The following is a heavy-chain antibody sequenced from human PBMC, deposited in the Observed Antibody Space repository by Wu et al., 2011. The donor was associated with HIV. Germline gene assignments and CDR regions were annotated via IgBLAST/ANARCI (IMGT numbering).Heavy chain of an antibody. Sequence: QVQLVQSGARVKKPGASVKVSCKVFGSSLSEFTMHWVRQAPGKGLEWMRGNNPEQGETFYVQKFQGRLTLTDDSSTDTAYMTLSGLTSEDTAVYYCATPNRVNIGGQLYYYYGLDIWGQGTTVIVSS. CDR2: NNPEQGET. CDR3: ATPNRVNIGGQLYYYYGLDI. V-gene: IGHV1-24*01. CDR1: GSSLSEFT. D-gene: IGHD4-23*01. J-gene: IGHJ6*02.